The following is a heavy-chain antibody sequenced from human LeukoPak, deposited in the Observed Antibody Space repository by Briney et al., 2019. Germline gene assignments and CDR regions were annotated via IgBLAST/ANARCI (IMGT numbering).Heavy chain of an antibody. CDR2: INPNSGGT. D-gene: IGHD2-2*01. V-gene: IGHV1-2*02. Sequence: ASVKVSCKASGYTCTGYYMHWVRQAPGQGLEWMGWINPNSGGTNYAQKFQGRVTMTRDTSISTAYMELSRLRSDDTAVYYCARGGVCSSTSCYNFDYWGQGTLVTVSS. J-gene: IGHJ4*02. CDR1: GYTCTGYY. CDR3: ARGGVCSSTSCYNFDY.